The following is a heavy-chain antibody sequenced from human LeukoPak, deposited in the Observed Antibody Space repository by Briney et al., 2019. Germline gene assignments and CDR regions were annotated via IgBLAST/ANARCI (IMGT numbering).Heavy chain of an antibody. D-gene: IGHD1-26*01. V-gene: IGHV1-18*01. CDR2: ISTYNGNT. CDR3: AIIVGAAYYYYYYMDV. CDR1: GYTFTTYG. Sequence: GASVKVSCKASGYTFTTYGLSWVRQAPGQGLEWMGWISTYNGNTNYAQKFQGRVTMTTDTSTSTAYMELSSLRSEDTAVYYCAIIVGAAYYYYYYMDVWGKGTTVTVSS. J-gene: IGHJ6*03.